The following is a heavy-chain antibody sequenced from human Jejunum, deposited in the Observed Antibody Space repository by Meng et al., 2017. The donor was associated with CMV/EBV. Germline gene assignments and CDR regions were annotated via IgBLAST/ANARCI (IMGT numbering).Heavy chain of an antibody. CDR1: GFNLKSYY. V-gene: IGHV3-74*01. D-gene: IGHD3/OR15-3a*01. J-gene: IGHJ5*02. CDR2: INSDGSIT. CDR3: VRGGYDFWSGYGGP. Sequence: GFNLKSYYMPWGRQAPGKGLVWVSRINSDGSITVYADAVKGRFTISRDNAKSTAYLQMNGLRGDDTAVYFCVRGGYDFWSGYGGPWGQGTLVTVSS.